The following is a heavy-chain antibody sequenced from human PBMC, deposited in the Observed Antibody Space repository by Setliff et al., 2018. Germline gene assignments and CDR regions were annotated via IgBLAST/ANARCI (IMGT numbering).Heavy chain of an antibody. Sequence: GGSLRLSCAVSGFTFSGSAVHWVRQASGKGLEWVGRIRSKAFSYATRYTESRKGRFTISRDDSKNTAYLQMDSLNTEDTAVYYCIVAGNYFDYWGQGTLVTVSS. CDR1: GFTFSGSA. V-gene: IGHV3-73*01. CDR2: IRSKAFSYAT. D-gene: IGHD5-12*01. CDR3: IVAGNYFDY. J-gene: IGHJ4*02.